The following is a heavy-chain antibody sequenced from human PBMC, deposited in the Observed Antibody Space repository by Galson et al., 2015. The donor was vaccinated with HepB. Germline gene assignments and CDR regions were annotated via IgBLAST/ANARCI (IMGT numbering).Heavy chain of an antibody. CDR3: ARADYCSSTSYYVYYYYGMDV. J-gene: IGHJ6*02. V-gene: IGHV3-74*01. CDR1: GFTFSSYW. CDR2: INSDGSST. Sequence: SLRLSCAASGFTFSSYWMHWVRQAPGKGLVWVSRINSDGSSTSYADSVKGRFTISRDNAKYTLYLQMNSLRAEDTAVYYCARADYCSSTSYYVYYYYGMDVWGQGTTVTVSS. D-gene: IGHD2-2*01.